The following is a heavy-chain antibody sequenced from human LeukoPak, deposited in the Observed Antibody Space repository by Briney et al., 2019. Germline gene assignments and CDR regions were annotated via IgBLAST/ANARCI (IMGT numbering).Heavy chain of an antibody. CDR1: GFSLRGYA. D-gene: IGHD3-10*01. Sequence: GGSLRLSCVASGFSLRGYAMHWVRQTPGKGGLEWVTMISYDGRDQYYADSVKGRFTISRDDSKNTLFLQMNSLRVEDTAMYHCARIGLGVSFGSGFDYWGQGTLVTVTS. CDR2: ISYDGRDQ. CDR3: ARIGLGVSFGSGFDY. V-gene: IGHV3-30-3*01. J-gene: IGHJ4*02.